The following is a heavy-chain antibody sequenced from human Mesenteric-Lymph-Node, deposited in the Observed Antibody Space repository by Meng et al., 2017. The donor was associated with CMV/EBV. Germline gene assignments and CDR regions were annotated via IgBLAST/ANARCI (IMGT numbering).Heavy chain of an antibody. CDR1: GFTFSSYS. V-gene: IGHV3-21*04. Sequence: GESLKISCAASGFTFSSYSMNWVRQAPGKGLEWVSSISSSSSYIYYADSVKGRFTISRDNAKNSLYLQMNSLRAEDTAVYYCAKGPGSSSFYFDYWGQGTLVTVSS. J-gene: IGHJ4*02. CDR3: AKGPGSSSFYFDY. D-gene: IGHD2-2*01. CDR2: ISSSSSYI.